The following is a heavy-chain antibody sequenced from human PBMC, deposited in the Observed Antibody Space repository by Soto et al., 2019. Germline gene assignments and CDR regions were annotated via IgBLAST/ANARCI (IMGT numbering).Heavy chain of an antibody. J-gene: IGHJ4*02. D-gene: IGHD6-6*01. CDR3: ARNLLDLYSSSPGIDY. CDR1: GFTFSIYW. V-gene: IGHV3-74*01. Sequence: PGGSLRLSCAASGFTFSIYWMHWVRQAPGKGLVWVSRINSDGSSTSYADSVKGRFTISRDNAKNTLYLRMNSLRAEDTAVYYCARNLLDLYSSSPGIDYWGQGTLVTVSS. CDR2: INSDGSST.